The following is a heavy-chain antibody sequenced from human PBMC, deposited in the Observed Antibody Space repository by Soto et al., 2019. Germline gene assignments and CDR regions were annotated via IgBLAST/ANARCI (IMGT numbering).Heavy chain of an antibody. D-gene: IGHD2-15*01. CDR3: ASYCSGGSCYSDPLFDY. CDR1: GGTFSSYT. Sequence: SVKVSCKASGGTFSSYTISWVRQAPGQGLEWMGRIIPILGIANYAQKFQGRVTITADKSTSTAYMELSSLRSEDTAVYYCASYCSGGSCYSDPLFDYWGQGTLVTVSS. J-gene: IGHJ4*02. CDR2: IIPILGIA. V-gene: IGHV1-69*02.